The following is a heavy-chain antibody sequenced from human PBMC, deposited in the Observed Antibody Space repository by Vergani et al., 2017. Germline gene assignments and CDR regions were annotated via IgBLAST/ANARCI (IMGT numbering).Heavy chain of an antibody. Sequence: QLQLQESGPGLVKPSETLSLTCTVSGGSISSSSYYWGWISQPPGKGLEWIGSIYYSGSTYYNPSLKSRVTISVDTSKNQFSLTLSSVTAADTAVYYCARDPRLSSWTGFDYWGQGTLVTVSS. CDR1: GGSISSSSYY. CDR3: ARDPRLSSWTGFDY. V-gene: IGHV4-39*07. D-gene: IGHD6-13*01. CDR2: IYYSGST. J-gene: IGHJ4*02.